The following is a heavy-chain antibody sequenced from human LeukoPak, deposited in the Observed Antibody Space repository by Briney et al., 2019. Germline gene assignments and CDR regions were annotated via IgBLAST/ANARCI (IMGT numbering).Heavy chain of an antibody. J-gene: IGHJ4*02. D-gene: IGHD3-10*01. V-gene: IGHV4-38-2*02. CDR3: ARQRRRVRGVIDY. Sequence: SETLSLTCTVSGYSISSGYYWGWIRQPPGMGLEWIGSIYHSGRTFYNPSLKSRVTISVDTSKNQFSLKLNSVTAADTAVYYCARQRRRVRGVIDYWGQGTLVTVSS. CDR1: GYSISSGYY. CDR2: IYHSGRT.